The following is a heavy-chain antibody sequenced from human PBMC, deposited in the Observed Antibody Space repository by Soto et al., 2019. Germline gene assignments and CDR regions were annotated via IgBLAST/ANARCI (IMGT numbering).Heavy chain of an antibody. D-gene: IGHD6-13*01. Sequence: GWSLRLSCAASGFTFSSYSMSWVRQAPGKGLEWVSSISSSSSYIYYADSVKGRFTISRDNAKNSLYLQMNSLRAEDTAVDYCSSSLQEYSSWSYGYWGQGTLVTVSS. V-gene: IGHV3-21*01. CDR2: ISSSSSYI. CDR1: GFTFSSYS. J-gene: IGHJ4*02. CDR3: SSSLQEYSSWSYGY.